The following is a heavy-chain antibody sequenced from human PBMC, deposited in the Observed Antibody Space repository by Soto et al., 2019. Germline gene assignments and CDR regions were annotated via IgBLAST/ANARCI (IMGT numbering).Heavy chain of an antibody. D-gene: IGHD3-22*01. Sequence: SETLSLTCSVSGGSISSSSYYWGWIRQPPGKGLEWIGTIYYSGTTYYYPSLKSRVTISISTAFMELNSLRADDTAVYYCARGPYYDNSGYHVAVDYWGQGTLVTVSS. J-gene: IGHJ4*02. CDR1: GGSISSSSYY. CDR3: ARGPYYDNSGYHVAVDY. CDR2: IYYSGTT. V-gene: IGHV4-39*02.